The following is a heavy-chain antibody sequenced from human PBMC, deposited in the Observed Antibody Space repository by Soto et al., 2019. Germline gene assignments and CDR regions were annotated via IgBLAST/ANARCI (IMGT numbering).Heavy chain of an antibody. CDR1: GFTFTSSA. CDR3: AAPAARQNYYYYGMDV. Sequence: QMQLVQSGPEVKKPGTSVKVSCKASGFTFTSSAVQWVRQARGQRLEWIGWIVVGSGNTNYAQKFQERVTITRDMSISTAYMELSSLRSEDTAVYYCAAPAARQNYYYYGMDVWGQGTTVTVSS. CDR2: IVVGSGNT. J-gene: IGHJ6*02. D-gene: IGHD6-6*01. V-gene: IGHV1-58*01.